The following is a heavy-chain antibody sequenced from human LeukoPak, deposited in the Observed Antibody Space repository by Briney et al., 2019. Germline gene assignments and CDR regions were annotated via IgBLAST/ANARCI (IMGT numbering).Heavy chain of an antibody. V-gene: IGHV1-46*01. J-gene: IGHJ4*02. CDR2: INPSGGST. CDR1: GYTFTSYY. D-gene: IGHD3-22*01. CDR3: ARDTYYDSSGYYSPFDY. Sequence: ASVKVSCKASGYTFTSYYMHWVRQAPGQGLEWMGIINPSGGSTSYAQKFQGRVTMTRGMSTSTVYMELSSLRSEDTAVYYCARDTYYDSSGYYSPFDYWGQGTLVTVSS.